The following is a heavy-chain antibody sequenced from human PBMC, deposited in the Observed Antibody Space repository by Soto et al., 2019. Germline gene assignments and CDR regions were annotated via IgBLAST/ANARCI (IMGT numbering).Heavy chain of an antibody. V-gene: IGHV4-34*01. CDR2: INHSVIT. D-gene: IGHD2-2*01. CDR3: ARGEGYCSSTSCQPLYYGMDV. J-gene: IGHJ6*04. CDR1: GGSFSGYY. Sequence: QVQLQQWGAGLLKPSETLTLTCAVYGGSFSGYYWSWIRQPPGKGLEWIGEINHSVITNYNPYLKSRVTISVDTSKNQFSLSLSSVTAADTAVYYCARGEGYCSSTSCQPLYYGMDVWGKGTTVTVSS.